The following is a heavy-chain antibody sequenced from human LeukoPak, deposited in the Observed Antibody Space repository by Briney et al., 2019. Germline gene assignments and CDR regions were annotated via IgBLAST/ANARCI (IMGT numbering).Heavy chain of an antibody. Sequence: GGSLSLSCVVSGFMFCDFSIDWVRQAPGQGVGWVLYITTRGGAINYADSVKGGLTISRANARTTPSLELNGLRDEDTAMYYCARVLWVCNSTTCFVGNADVWGKGTTVIVSS. D-gene: IGHD2-2*01. CDR2: ITTRGGAI. CDR1: GFMFCDFS. J-gene: IGHJ6*04. V-gene: IGHV3-48*02. CDR3: ARVLWVCNSTTCFVGNADV.